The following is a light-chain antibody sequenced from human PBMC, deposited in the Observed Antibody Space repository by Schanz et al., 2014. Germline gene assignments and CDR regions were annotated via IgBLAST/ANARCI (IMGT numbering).Light chain of an antibody. CDR3: SSYTSSSTPWV. Sequence: QSALTQPPSASGSPGQSVTISCTGTSSDVGGYNYVSWYQQHPGKAPKLMIYEVSKRPSGVPARFSGSKSGNTASLTISGLQAEDEADYYCSSYTSSSTPWVFGGGTKLTVL. V-gene: IGLV2-8*01. J-gene: IGLJ3*02. CDR1: SSDVGGYNY. CDR2: EVS.